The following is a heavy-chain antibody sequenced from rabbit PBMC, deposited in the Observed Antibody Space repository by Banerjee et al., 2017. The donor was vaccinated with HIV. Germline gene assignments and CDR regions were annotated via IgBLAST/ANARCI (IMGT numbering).Heavy chain of an antibody. CDR1: GFSFSSSDW. J-gene: IGHJ3*01. D-gene: IGHD4-2*01. CDR3: ARGLLVTDL. Sequence: EESGGDLVKPEGSLTLTCKASGFSFSSSDWICWVRQAPGKGLEWIACIYGGSSGSSHYATWAKGRFTISKTSSTTVTLQMTSLTAADTATYFCARGLLVTDLWGQGTLVTVS. V-gene: IGHV1S45*01. CDR2: IYGGSSGSS.